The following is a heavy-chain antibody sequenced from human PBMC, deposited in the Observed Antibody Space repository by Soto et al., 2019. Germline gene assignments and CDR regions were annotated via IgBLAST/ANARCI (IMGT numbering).Heavy chain of an antibody. V-gene: IGHV1-3*01. Sequence: QVQLVQSGAEVKKPGASVKVSCKASGYTFNRYVIHWVRQAPGQRLEWMGWINGDNGNTKYSQKFQGRVTITSDTSATTAYMELSSLRLEDTAVYYCAREDVWGQGTTVTVSS. CDR3: AREDV. CDR1: GYTFNRYV. J-gene: IGHJ6*02. CDR2: INGDNGNT.